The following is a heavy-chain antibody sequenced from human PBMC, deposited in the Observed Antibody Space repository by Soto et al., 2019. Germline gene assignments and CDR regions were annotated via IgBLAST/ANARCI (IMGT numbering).Heavy chain of an antibody. D-gene: IGHD3-22*01. Sequence: SETLSLTCTVSGGSISSGDYYWSWIRQPPGKGLEWIVYIYYSGSTYYNPSLKSRVTISVDTSKKQFSLKLSSVTAADTAEYYCARDMYYYDSSGYIGPYGMDVWGQGTTVTVSS. CDR3: ARDMYYYDSSGYIGPYGMDV. J-gene: IGHJ6*02. CDR1: GGSISSGDYY. CDR2: IYYSGST. V-gene: IGHV4-30-4*01.